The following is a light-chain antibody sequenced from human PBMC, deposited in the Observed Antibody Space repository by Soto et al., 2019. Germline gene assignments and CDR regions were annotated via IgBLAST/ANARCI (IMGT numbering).Light chain of an antibody. CDR1: QSVSSN. CDR3: QQYGSSPGT. CDR2: GAS. J-gene: IGKJ1*01. Sequence: IVMTQSPATLSVSPWESATLSCRASQSVSSNLAWHQQKPGQAPKLLIFGASIRATDIPDRFSGSGSGTDFTLTISRLEPEDFAVYYCQQYGSSPGTFGQGTKVDIK. V-gene: IGKV3-20*01.